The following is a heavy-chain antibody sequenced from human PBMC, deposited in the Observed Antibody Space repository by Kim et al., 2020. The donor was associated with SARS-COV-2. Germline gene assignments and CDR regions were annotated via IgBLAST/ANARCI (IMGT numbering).Heavy chain of an antibody. J-gene: IGHJ5*02. D-gene: IGHD1-7*01. Sequence: NTGYAQKFQGRVTMTRNTSISTAYMELSSLRSEDTAVYYCARGLRTRFDPWGQGTLVTVSS. CDR2: NT. CDR3: ARGLRTRFDP. V-gene: IGHV1-8*01.